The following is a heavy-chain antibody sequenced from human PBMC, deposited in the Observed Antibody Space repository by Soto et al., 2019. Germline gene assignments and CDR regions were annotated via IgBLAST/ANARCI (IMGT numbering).Heavy chain of an antibody. D-gene: IGHD2-2*01. V-gene: IGHV4-4*02. J-gene: IGHJ5*02. Sequence: PSETLSLTCGVSGDSISSTNWWNWVRQTPGKGLEWIGEIHHSGSTNYNPSLKSRVTISVDKSKNQFSLKLNPMTAADTAVYYCARARQYCTSTSCYLDPWGQGTLVTVSS. CDR1: GDSISSTNW. CDR3: ARARQYCTSTSCYLDP. CDR2: IHHSGST.